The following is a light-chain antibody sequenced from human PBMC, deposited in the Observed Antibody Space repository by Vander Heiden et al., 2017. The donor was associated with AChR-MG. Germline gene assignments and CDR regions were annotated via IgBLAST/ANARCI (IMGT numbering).Light chain of an antibody. CDR1: QSVNRN. V-gene: IGKV3-15*01. J-gene: IGKJ1*01. CDR3: QQYYSGPRT. CDR2: GAS. Sequence: ELIMTQSPATLPASPGESATLSCWASQSVNRNLAWYQQRPGQAPRLLIYGASTRATGIPARFSGSGSGRDFTLIISSLQSEDFAIYYCQQYYSGPRTFGQGTKVEVK.